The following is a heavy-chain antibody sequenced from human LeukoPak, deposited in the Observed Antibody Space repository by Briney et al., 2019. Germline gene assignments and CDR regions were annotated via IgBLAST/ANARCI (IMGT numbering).Heavy chain of an antibody. CDR2: ISSSGSTI. CDR3: ARVLSGWYYFDY. CDR1: GFTFSDYY. D-gene: IGHD6-13*01. Sequence: GGSLRLSCAASGFTFSDYYISWIRQAPGKGLEWVSYISSSGSTIYYADSVKGRFTISRDNAKNSLYLQMNSVRAEDTAVYYCARVLSGWYYFDYWGQGTLVTVSS. J-gene: IGHJ4*02. V-gene: IGHV3-11*04.